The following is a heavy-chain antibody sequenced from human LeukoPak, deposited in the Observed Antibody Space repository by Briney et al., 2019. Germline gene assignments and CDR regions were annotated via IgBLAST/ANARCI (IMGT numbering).Heavy chain of an antibody. CDR3: ARRIAAAGRGNEYFQH. V-gene: IGHV4-39*01. D-gene: IGHD6-13*01. Sequence: SETLSLTCTVSGDSIRSSSYYWGWIRQAPGKGLEWIGSIYYSGSTYYNPSLKSRVIISVDTSKNQFPLKLSSVTAADTAVYYCARRIAAAGRGNEYFQHWGQGTLVTVSS. J-gene: IGHJ1*01. CDR1: GDSIRSSSYY. CDR2: IYYSGST.